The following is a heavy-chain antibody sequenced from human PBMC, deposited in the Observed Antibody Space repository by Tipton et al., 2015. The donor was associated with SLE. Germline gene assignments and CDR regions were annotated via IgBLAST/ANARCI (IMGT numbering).Heavy chain of an antibody. V-gene: IGHV4-4*07. CDR3: AREGRWLQVDY. CDR2: IYTSGST. CDR1: RGSISSYY. D-gene: IGHD5-24*01. Sequence: TLSLTCTVSRGSISSYYWSWIRQPAGKGLEWIGRIYTSGSTNHNPSLKSRVTKSVDTSKNQFSLKLTSVTAAETAVYYCAREGRWLQVDYWGQGTLVTVSS. J-gene: IGHJ4*02.